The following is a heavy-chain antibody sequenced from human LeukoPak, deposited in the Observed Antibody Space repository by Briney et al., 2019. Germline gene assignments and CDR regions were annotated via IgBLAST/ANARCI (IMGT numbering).Heavy chain of an antibody. J-gene: IGHJ4*02. D-gene: IGHD2-8*01. CDR2: ISGFNT. V-gene: IGHV3-23*01. Sequence: GGSLRLSCTASGFAFSNYAMNWVRQAPGKGLEWVSGISGFNTYYADFVRGRFTISRDNSRNVMYLQMNGLRAEDTAIYYCAKDVCTSPRCLLYFDSWGQGTPVTVSS. CDR3: AKDVCTSPRCLLYFDS. CDR1: GFAFSNYA.